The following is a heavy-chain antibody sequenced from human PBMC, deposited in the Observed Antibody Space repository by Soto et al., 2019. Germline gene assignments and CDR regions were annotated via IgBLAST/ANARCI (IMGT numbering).Heavy chain of an antibody. CDR3: TRDGRGLGRLSLFEY. CDR1: GFNVNSDY. Sequence: SLRLSCAASGFNVNSDYMNWVRQTPGKGLEWVASIYSGETTYYADSVRGRFTISSDKSKNTLYFQLSSLRIEDTAVYYCTRDGRGLGRLSLFEYWGQGVLVTVSS. J-gene: IGHJ4*02. CDR2: IYSGETT. V-gene: IGHV3-53*01. D-gene: IGHD2-21*02.